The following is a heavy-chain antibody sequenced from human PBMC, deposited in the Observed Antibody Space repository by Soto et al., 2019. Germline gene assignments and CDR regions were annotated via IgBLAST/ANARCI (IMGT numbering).Heavy chain of an antibody. J-gene: IGHJ4*02. Sequence: SETLSLTCAVSGGSISSSNWWSWVRQPPGKGLEWIGEIYHSGSTNYNPSLKSRVTISVDKSKNQFSLKLSSVTAADTAVYYCARDRAITIFGVVYLKYFDYWGQGTLVTVSS. CDR3: ARDRAITIFGVVYLKYFDY. CDR1: GGSISSSNW. D-gene: IGHD3-3*01. V-gene: IGHV4-4*02. CDR2: IYHSGST.